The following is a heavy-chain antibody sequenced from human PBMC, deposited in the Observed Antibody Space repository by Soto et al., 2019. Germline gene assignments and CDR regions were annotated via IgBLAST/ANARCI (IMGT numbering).Heavy chain of an antibody. CDR3: ARESNHFDY. D-gene: IGHD4-4*01. V-gene: IGHV3-74*01. Sequence: EVQLVESGGGLVQPGGSLRLSCAASGFTFSPFWMHWVRQVPGKGPVWVSRINSDGNSTSYADSVKGRFTISRDNAKNTRYLQMNSLRAEDTAVYYCARESNHFDYWGQGTLVTVSS. CDR2: INSDGNST. CDR1: GFTFSPFW. J-gene: IGHJ4*02.